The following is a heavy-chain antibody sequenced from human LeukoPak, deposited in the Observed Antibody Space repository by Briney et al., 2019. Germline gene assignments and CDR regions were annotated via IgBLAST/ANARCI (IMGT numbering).Heavy chain of an antibody. CDR2: ISGSGGST. D-gene: IGHD3-9*01. V-gene: IGHV3-23*01. CDR1: GFTFSSYA. J-gene: IGHJ6*03. CDR3: ARETYYDILTGYYFGYYYMDV. Sequence: GGSLRLSCAASGFTFSSYAMSWVRQAPGKGLEWVSAISGSGGSTYYADSVKGRFTISRDNSKNSLYLQMNSLRAEDTAVYYCARETYYDILTGYYFGYYYMDVWGKGTTVTISS.